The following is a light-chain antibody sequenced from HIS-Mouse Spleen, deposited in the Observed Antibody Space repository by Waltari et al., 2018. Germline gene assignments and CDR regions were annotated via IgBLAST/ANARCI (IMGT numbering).Light chain of an antibody. CDR1: SSDVGGYNY. Sequence: QSALTQPASVSGSPGQSIPISCTGTSSDVGGYNYVPWYQQHPGKAPKLMIYDVSNRPSGVSNRFSGSKSGNTASLTISGLQAEDEADYYCSSYTSSSTYVFGTGTKLTVL. J-gene: IGLJ1*01. V-gene: IGLV2-14*03. CDR2: DVS. CDR3: SSYTSSSTYV.